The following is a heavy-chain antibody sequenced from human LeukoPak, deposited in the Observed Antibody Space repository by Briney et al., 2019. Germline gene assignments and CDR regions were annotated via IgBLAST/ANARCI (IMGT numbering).Heavy chain of an antibody. CDR1: GYTITNNY. V-gene: IGHV1-46*01. Sequence: ASVKVSCKASGYTITNNYMHWVRQAPGQGLEWMGVINPSGTGTSYAQKFQGRITMSRDTSTSTVYMELSSLRAEDTAVYYCAREGRMRAYYDFWSGYLYAFDIWGQGTMVTVSS. CDR3: AREGRMRAYYDFWSGYLYAFDI. D-gene: IGHD3-3*01. J-gene: IGHJ3*02. CDR2: INPSGTGT.